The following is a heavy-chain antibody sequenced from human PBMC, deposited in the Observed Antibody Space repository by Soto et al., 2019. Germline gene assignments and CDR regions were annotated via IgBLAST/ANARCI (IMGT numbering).Heavy chain of an antibody. CDR1: GDSVSSNSAA. D-gene: IGHD3-3*01. CDR2: TYYRSKWYN. Sequence: SQTLSLTCAISGDSVSSNSAAWNWIRQSPSRGLEWLGRTYYRSKWYNDYAVSVKSRITINPGTSKNQFSLQLNSVTPEDTAVYYCARDPLVLRFLEWLLSPVDYWGQGTLVTVSS. CDR3: ARDPLVLRFLEWLLSPVDY. J-gene: IGHJ4*02. V-gene: IGHV6-1*01.